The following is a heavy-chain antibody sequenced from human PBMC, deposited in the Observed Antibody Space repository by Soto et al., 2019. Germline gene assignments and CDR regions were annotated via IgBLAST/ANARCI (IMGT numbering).Heavy chain of an antibody. Sequence: QVQLVQSGAEVKKPGSSVKVSCKASGGTFSSYAISWVRQAPGQGLEWMGGIIPISGTANYAQKFQGRVTITADDSTSTAYMELSSLRSEDTAVYYCARSQGSSTSLEIYYYYYYGMDVWCQGTTVTVSS. D-gene: IGHD2-2*01. CDR2: IIPISGTA. J-gene: IGHJ6*02. V-gene: IGHV1-69*01. CDR3: ARSQGSSTSLEIYYYYYYGMDV. CDR1: GGTFSSYA.